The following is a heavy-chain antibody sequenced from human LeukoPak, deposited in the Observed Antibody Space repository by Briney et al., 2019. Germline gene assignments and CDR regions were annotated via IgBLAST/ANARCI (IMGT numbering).Heavy chain of an antibody. J-gene: IGHJ4*02. CDR3: ARLSGSQITKFDY. Sequence: SETLSLACSVSGGSISSYYWSWIRQPPGKGPEWIGYIYYSGSTNYNPSLKSRVTISVDTSKNQFSLRLNSVTAADTGVYYCARLSGSQITKFDYWGQGTLVTVSS. D-gene: IGHD1-26*01. CDR2: IYYSGST. CDR1: GGSISSYY. V-gene: IGHV4-59*01.